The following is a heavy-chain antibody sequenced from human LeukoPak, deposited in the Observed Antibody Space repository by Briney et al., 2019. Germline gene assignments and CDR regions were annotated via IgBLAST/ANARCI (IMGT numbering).Heavy chain of an antibody. CDR1: GGSISSGGYS. D-gene: IGHD3-10*01. Sequence: SETLSLTCAVSGGSISSGGYSWSWIRQHPGKGLEWIGYIYYSGSTYYNPSLKSRVTISVDTSKNQFSLKLSSVTAADTAVYYCARESRYGSGSYSPPYYFDYWGQGTLVTVSS. CDR2: IYYSGST. CDR3: ARESRYGSGSYSPPYYFDY. J-gene: IGHJ4*02. V-gene: IGHV4-31*11.